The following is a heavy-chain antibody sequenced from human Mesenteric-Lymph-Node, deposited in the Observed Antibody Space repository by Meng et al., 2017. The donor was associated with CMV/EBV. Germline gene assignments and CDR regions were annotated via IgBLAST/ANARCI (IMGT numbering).Heavy chain of an antibody. CDR1: GYTFTGYS. Sequence: KAFGYTFTGYSMHWVRQAPGQGLEWMGRIIPNSGGTDYAQKFQGRVTMTIDTSIRTAYMELSRLRSDDTAVYYCARVSDLWFGESLPHWGQGTLVTVSS. CDR2: IIPNSGGT. V-gene: IGHV1-2*06. CDR3: ARVSDLWFGESLPH. D-gene: IGHD3-10*01. J-gene: IGHJ4*02.